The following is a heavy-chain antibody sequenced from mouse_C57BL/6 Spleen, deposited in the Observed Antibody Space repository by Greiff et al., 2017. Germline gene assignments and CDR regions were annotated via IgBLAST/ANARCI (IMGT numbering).Heavy chain of an antibody. J-gene: IGHJ3*01. CDR2: ISSGGGYI. CDR1: GFTFSSYA. CDR3: TREANWGTWFAY. V-gene: IGHV5-9-1*02. D-gene: IGHD4-1*01. Sequence: EVMLVESGEGLVKPGGSLKLSCAASGFTFSSYAMSWVRQTPEKRLEWVAYISSGGGYIYYADTVKGRFTISRDNARNTLYLQMSSLKSEDTAMYYCTREANWGTWFAYWGQVTLVTVSA.